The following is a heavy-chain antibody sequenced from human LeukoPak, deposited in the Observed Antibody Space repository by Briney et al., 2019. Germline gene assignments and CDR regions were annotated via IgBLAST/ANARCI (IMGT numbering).Heavy chain of an antibody. D-gene: IGHD3-22*01. CDR3: ARWHGNENDSSGGGLDY. Sequence: SVKVSCKASVGTFSSYAINWVRQAPGQGLEWMGGIIPIFGTANYAQKFQGRVTITTDESTSTAYMELSSLGSEDTAVYYCARWHGNENDSSGGGLDYWGQGTLVTVSS. V-gene: IGHV1-69*05. J-gene: IGHJ4*02. CDR2: IIPIFGTA. CDR1: VGTFSSYA.